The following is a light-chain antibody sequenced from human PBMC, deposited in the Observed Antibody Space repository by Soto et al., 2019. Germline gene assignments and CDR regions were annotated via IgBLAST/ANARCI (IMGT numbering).Light chain of an antibody. V-gene: IGLV2-14*01. J-gene: IGLJ1*01. CDR1: SSDVGGYNY. Sequence: QSVLTQPASVSGSPGQSITISCTGTSSDVGGYNYVSWYQQHPGKAPKLMIYEVSNRPSGVSNRFSGSKSGNTASLTISGLQAEDEADYYCSSYTTSSTYVFATGTKVTVL. CDR3: SSYTTSSTYV. CDR2: EVS.